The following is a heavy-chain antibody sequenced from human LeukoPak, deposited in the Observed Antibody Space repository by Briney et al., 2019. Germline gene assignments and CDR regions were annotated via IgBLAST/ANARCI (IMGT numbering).Heavy chain of an antibody. CDR3: ARATAVAGFDY. CDR1: GYTFTSYD. CDR2: MNPNSGNT. Sequence: ASVKVSCKASGYTFTSYDINWVRQATGQGLEWMGWMNPNSGNTGYAQKFQGRVTMARNTSISTAYMELSSLRPEDTAVYYCARATAVAGFDYWGQGTLVTVSS. D-gene: IGHD6-19*01. V-gene: IGHV1-8*01. J-gene: IGHJ4*02.